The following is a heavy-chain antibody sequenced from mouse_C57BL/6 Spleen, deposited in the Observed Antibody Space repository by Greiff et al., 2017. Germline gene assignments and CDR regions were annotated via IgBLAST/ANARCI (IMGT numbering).Heavy chain of an antibody. Sequence: QVQLQQSGAELVKPGASVKISCKASGYAFSSYWMNWVKQRPGKGLEWIGQIYPGDGDTNYNGKFKGKATLTADKSSSTAYMQLSSLTSEDSAVYFCARSGYGSSYPDYWGQGTTLTVSS. CDR2: IYPGDGDT. D-gene: IGHD1-1*01. CDR1: GYAFSSYW. CDR3: ARSGYGSSYPDY. V-gene: IGHV1-80*01. J-gene: IGHJ2*01.